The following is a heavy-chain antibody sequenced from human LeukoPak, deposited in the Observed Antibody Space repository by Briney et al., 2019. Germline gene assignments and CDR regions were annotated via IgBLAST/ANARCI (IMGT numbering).Heavy chain of an antibody. J-gene: IGHJ5*02. CDR1: GYSVTNYG. CDR3: ARVHYDSSGLLDP. V-gene: IGHV1-18*01. CDR2: ISGFSGHT. Sequence: ASVKVSCKASGYSVTNYGVTWVRQAPGQGLEWMGRISGFSGHTQIAQQVQGRIMLTTDTSTSTAYMELSSLRSDDTAVYFCARVHYDSSGLLDPWGQGTLVTVSS. D-gene: IGHD3-22*01.